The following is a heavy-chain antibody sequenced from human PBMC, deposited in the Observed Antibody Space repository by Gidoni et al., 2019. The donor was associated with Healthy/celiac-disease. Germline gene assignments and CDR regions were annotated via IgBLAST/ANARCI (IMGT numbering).Heavy chain of an antibody. CDR2: IYYSGST. J-gene: IGHJ4*02. V-gene: IGHV4-39*01. CDR3: ARWYSGSYFVVDY. Sequence: QLQLQESGPGLVKPSETLSLTCTVSGGPISSSSYYWGWIRQPPGKGLEWIGSIYYSGSTYYNPSLKSRVTISVDTSKNQFSLKLSSVTAADTAVYYCARWYSGSYFVVDYWGQGTLVTVSS. CDR1: GGPISSSSYY. D-gene: IGHD1-26*01.